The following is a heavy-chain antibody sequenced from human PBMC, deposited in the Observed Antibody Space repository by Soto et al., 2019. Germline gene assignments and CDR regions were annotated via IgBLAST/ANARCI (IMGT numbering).Heavy chain of an antibody. V-gene: IGHV4-59*01. Sequence: PSETLSLTCTVSGGSISSYYWSWIRQPPGKGPEWIGYIYYSGSTNYNPSLKSRVTISVDTSKNQFSLKLSSVTAADTAVYYCAGHRRGVVVPAAYDYWGQGTLVTVS. D-gene: IGHD2-2*01. CDR2: IYYSGST. CDR1: GGSISSYY. CDR3: AGHRRGVVVPAAYDY. J-gene: IGHJ4*02.